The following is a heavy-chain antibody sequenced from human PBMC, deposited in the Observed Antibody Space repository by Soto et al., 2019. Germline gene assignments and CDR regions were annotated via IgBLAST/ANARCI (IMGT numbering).Heavy chain of an antibody. Sequence: EVQLVESGGGLVKPGGSLRLSCAASGFTFSSYSMNWVRQAPGKGLEWVSSISSSSSYIYYADSVKGRFTISRDNDKNSLYLQMNSLRAEDTAVYYCARDRVSSGLPLDYWGQGTLVTVSS. CDR2: ISSSSSYI. CDR3: ARDRVSSGLPLDY. V-gene: IGHV3-21*01. D-gene: IGHD6-19*01. J-gene: IGHJ4*02. CDR1: GFTFSSYS.